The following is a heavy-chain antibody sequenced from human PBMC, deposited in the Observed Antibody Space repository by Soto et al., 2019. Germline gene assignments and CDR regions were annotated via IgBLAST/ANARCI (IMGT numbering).Heavy chain of an antibody. CDR1: GGTFSSYA. J-gene: IGHJ6*02. V-gene: IGHV1-69*01. Sequence: QVQLVQSGAEVKKPGSSVKVSCKASGGTFSSYAISWVRQAPGQGLEWMGGIIPIFGTANYAQKFQGRVTITVDESTSTAYLELSSLRSEDTAVYYCASQNTPVGGMDVWGQGTTVTVSS. CDR2: IIPIFGTA. CDR3: ASQNTPVGGMDV.